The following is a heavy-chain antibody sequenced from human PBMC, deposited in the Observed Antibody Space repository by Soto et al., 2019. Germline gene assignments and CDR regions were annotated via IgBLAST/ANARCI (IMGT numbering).Heavy chain of an antibody. Sequence: QLQLQESASGLVKPSQTLSLTCAGSGVSISSGGYSWSWIRQPPGKVLEWIGYIYHSGSTYYNPSLKSRVTISVDRSKNQFSLKLSSVTAADTAVYYCASVPSPWGQGTLVTVSS. V-gene: IGHV4-30-2*01. CDR2: IYHSGST. CDR3: ASVPSP. D-gene: IGHD6-6*01. CDR1: GVSISSGGYS. J-gene: IGHJ5*02.